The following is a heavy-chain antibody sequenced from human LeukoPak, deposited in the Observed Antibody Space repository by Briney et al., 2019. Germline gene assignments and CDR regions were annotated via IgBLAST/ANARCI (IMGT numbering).Heavy chain of an antibody. V-gene: IGHV3-20*04. CDR2: INWNGGST. J-gene: IGHJ5*02. CDR1: GFTFDDYS. CDR3: ARDKAETTQYNWFDP. D-gene: IGHD4-11*01. Sequence: GGSLRLSCAASGFTFDDYSMTRVRQAPGKGLEWVSGINWNGGSTGYADSVKGRFTISRDNAKNSLYLRMNSLRAEDTALYYCARDKAETTQYNWFDPWGQGTLVTVSS.